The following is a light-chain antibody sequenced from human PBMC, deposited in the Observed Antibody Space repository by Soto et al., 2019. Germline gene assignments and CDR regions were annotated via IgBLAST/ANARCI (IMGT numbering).Light chain of an antibody. CDR2: EHN. Sequence: NFMLTQPHSVSESPGKTVTISCTRSSGSIASNYVQWYQQRPGSAPTTVIYEHNQRPSGVPDRCSGSTDGSSNSASLTISGLQTEDEADYYCQSYDSYTVVFGGGTKLTVL. CDR3: QSYDSYTVV. J-gene: IGLJ2*01. CDR1: SGSIASNY. V-gene: IGLV6-57*04.